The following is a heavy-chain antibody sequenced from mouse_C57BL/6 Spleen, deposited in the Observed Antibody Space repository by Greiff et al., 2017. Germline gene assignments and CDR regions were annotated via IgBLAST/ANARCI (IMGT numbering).Heavy chain of an antibody. D-gene: IGHD1-1*01. V-gene: IGHV1-69*01. CDR2: IDPSDSYT. CDR1: GYTFTSYW. Sequence: VKLQQSGAELVMPGASVKLSCKASGYTFTSYWMYWVKQRPGQGLEWIGEIDPSDSYTNYNQKFKGKSTLTVDKSSSTAYMQLSSLTSEDSAVYYCARFDYGSSYAMDYWGQGTSVTVSS. J-gene: IGHJ4*01. CDR3: ARFDYGSSYAMDY.